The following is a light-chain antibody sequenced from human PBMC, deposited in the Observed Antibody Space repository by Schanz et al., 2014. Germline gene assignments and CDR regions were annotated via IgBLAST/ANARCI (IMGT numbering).Light chain of an antibody. Sequence: EIVMTQSPVTLSVSPGERATLSCRASQSVSTYLAWYQQKPGQAPRLLIYGASTRATGIPARFSGSGSGTEFTLTISSLQSEDFAVYYCQQRSNWPPGFGQGTRLEIK. CDR3: QQRSNWPPG. V-gene: IGKV3-15*01. CDR1: QSVSTY. CDR2: GAS. J-gene: IGKJ5*01.